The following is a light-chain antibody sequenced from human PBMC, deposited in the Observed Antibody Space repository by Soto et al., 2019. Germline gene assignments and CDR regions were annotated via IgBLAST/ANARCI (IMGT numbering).Light chain of an antibody. V-gene: IGLV2-8*01. CDR2: EVS. CDR1: SSDVGGYNY. J-gene: IGLJ1*01. Sequence: QSVLTQPPSASGSPGQSVTNSCTGTSSDVGGYNYVSWYQQHPGKAPKLMIYEVSERPSGVPDRFSGSKSSNTASLTVSGLQAEDEADYYCSSYAGSNNFVFGTGTKVTVL. CDR3: SSYAGSNNFV.